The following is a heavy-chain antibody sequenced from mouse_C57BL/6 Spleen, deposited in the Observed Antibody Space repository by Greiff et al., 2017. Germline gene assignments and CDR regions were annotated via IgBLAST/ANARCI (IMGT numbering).Heavy chain of an antibody. CDR2: IYPRSGNT. CDR3: ARHDGYYFDY. Sequence: QVQLQQSGAELARPGASVKLSCKASGYTFTSYGISWVKQRTGQGLEWIGEIYPRSGNTSYNEKFKGKATLTADKSSSTAYMELRSLTSEDSAVYFCARHDGYYFDYWGQGTTLTVSS. CDR1: GYTFTSYG. J-gene: IGHJ2*01. D-gene: IGHD2-3*01. V-gene: IGHV1-81*01.